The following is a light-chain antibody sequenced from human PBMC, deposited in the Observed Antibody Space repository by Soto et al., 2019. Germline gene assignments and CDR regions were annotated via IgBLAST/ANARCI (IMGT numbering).Light chain of an antibody. V-gene: IGKV1-33*01. J-gene: IGKJ2*01. CDR2: DAS. CDR1: QDISNY. Sequence: DIQMPQSPSSLSASVGDRVTINCQASQDISNYLNWYQQKPGKAPKLLIYDASNLETGVPSRVSGSVSGTDFTFTISSLQPEYIATYYCQQYDNLPHTFGQGTKLEIK. CDR3: QQYDNLPHT.